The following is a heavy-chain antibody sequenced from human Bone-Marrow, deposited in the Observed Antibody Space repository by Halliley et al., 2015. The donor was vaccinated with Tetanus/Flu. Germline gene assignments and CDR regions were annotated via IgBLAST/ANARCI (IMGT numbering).Heavy chain of an antibody. CDR3: ARRAYCTSTSCYDAFDL. V-gene: IGHV4-59*08. CDR1: GDSFSRYY. J-gene: IGHJ3*01. CDR2: IHSSGST. D-gene: IGHD2-2*01. Sequence: TLSLTCTVSGDSFSRYYWGWIRQPPGKGLEWIAYIHSSGSTNYSPSLKSRVTISMDTSKSQFSLKLTSVSASDTAVYYCARRAYCTSTSCYDAFDLWGQGTMVPVSS.